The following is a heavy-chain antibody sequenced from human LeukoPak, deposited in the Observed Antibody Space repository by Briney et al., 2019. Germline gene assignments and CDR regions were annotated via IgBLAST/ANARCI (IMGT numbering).Heavy chain of an antibody. Sequence: ASVKVSCKASGYTFTGYDINWVRQATGQGLEWMGWMNPNSGNTGYAQKFQGRVTMTRNTSISTAYMELSSLRSEDTAVCYCSRDVRYCSGTSCPGQFVGGQGTRVTVSS. V-gene: IGHV1-8*01. CDR1: GYTFTGYD. CDR3: SRDVRYCSGTSCPGQFV. J-gene: IGHJ4*02. D-gene: IGHD2-2*01. CDR2: MNPNSGNT.